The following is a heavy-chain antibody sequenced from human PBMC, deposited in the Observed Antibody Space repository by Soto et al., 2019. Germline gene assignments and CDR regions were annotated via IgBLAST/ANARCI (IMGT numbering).Heavy chain of an antibody. D-gene: IGHD6-13*01. V-gene: IGHV4-61*05. CDR2: IYYSGST. Sequence: PSETLSLTCTVSGGSISSSSYYWSWIRQPPGKGLEWIGYIYYSGSTNYNPSLKSRVTISVDTSKNQFSLKLSSVTAADTAVYYCARHLWVGSSWYLGAFDIWGQGTMVTVSS. CDR1: GGSISSSSYY. J-gene: IGHJ3*02. CDR3: ARHLWVGSSWYLGAFDI.